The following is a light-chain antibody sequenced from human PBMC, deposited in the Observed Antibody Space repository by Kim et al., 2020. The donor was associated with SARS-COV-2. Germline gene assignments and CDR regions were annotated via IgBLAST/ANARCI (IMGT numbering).Light chain of an antibody. CDR2: SNT. Sequence: SVAQGQAARITWAGNNFGSKNVPWYQQKPGQAPVLVIYSNTNRPSGIPERFSGSNSGSTATLTISRAQAGDEAAYYCQVWDSKSAIFGGGTQLTVL. J-gene: IGLJ2*01. V-gene: IGLV3-9*01. CDR1: NFGSKN. CDR3: QVWDSKSAI.